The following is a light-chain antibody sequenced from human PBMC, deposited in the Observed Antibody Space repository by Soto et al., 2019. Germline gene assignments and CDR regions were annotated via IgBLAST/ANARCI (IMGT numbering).Light chain of an antibody. V-gene: IGKV3-20*01. J-gene: IGKJ5*01. CDR1: QSVHSSY. CDR3: QHFGGTTFT. CDR2: GVS. Sequence: EIVLTQSPGTLSLSPGETATLSCRASQSVHSSYLAWYQKKPGQAPRLLIYGVSSRATGIPAKFSGSGSGTHFNLTISRLEPGDFAVYYCQHFGGTTFTFGQGTRLGIK.